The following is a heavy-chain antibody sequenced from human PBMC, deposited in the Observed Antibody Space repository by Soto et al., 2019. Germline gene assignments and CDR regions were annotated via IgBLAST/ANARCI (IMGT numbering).Heavy chain of an antibody. CDR2: IYYSGST. Sequence: QLQLQESGPGLVKPSETLSLTCTVSGGSISSSSYYWGWIRQPPGKGLEWIGSIYYSGSTYYNPSLKSRVTISVDTSKNQFSLKLSSVTAADTAVYYCARCIAAAVSYGMDVWGQGTTVTVSS. D-gene: IGHD6-13*01. CDR3: ARCIAAAVSYGMDV. V-gene: IGHV4-39*01. CDR1: GGSISSSSYY. J-gene: IGHJ6*02.